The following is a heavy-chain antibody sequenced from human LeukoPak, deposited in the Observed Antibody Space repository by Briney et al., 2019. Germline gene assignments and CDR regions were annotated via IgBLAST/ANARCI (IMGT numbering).Heavy chain of an antibody. CDR1: GFTFRNYA. D-gene: IGHD3-22*01. Sequence: PGRSLRLSCAASGFTFRNYAMHWVRQAPGKGLDWVTDISYDGSTKYYVDSMKGRFTISRDNSKNTLYVQMNSLRVEDTAVYYCAGGCHDSSGYCAGFDIWGQGTMVIVSS. V-gene: IGHV3-30-3*01. J-gene: IGHJ3*02. CDR3: AGGCHDSSGYCAGFDI. CDR2: ISYDGSTK.